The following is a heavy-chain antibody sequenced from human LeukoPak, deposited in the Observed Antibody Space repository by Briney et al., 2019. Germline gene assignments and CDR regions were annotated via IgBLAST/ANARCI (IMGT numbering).Heavy chain of an antibody. CDR2: ISAYNGNT. Sequence: ASVKVSCKASGYTFTSYGIGWVRQAPGQGLEWMGWISAYNGNTNYAQKLQGRVTMTTDTSTSTAYMELRSLRSDDTAVYYCARAVVMDNAFDIWGQGTMVTVSS. D-gene: IGHD3-22*01. J-gene: IGHJ3*02. CDR1: GYTFTSYG. V-gene: IGHV1-18*01. CDR3: ARAVVMDNAFDI.